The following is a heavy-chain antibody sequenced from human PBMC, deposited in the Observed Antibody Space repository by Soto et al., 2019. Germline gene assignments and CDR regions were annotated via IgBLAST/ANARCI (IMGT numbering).Heavy chain of an antibody. CDR3: ARDNVVVVAATPGPY. Sequence: GASVKVSCKASGYTFTSNGIRWVRQAPGQGLEWMGWISAYNGNTNYAQKLQGRVTMTTDTSTSTAYMELRSLRSDDTAVYYCARDNVVVVAATPGPYWGQGTLVTISS. D-gene: IGHD2-15*01. V-gene: IGHV1-18*01. CDR2: ISAYNGNT. J-gene: IGHJ4*02. CDR1: GYTFTSNG.